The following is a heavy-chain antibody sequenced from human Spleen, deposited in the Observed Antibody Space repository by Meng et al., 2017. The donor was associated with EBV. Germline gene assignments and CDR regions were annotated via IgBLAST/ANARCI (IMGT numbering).Heavy chain of an antibody. Sequence: QVQLQQWGAGLLKPSETLSLTCAVYGGSFSGYYWSWIRQPPGKGLEWIGEINHSGSTNYNPSLKSRVTISVDTSKNQFSLKLSSVTAADTAVYYCARGARPDYWGQGTLVTVFS. D-gene: IGHD6-6*01. CDR2: INHSGST. J-gene: IGHJ4*02. CDR3: ARGARPDY. CDR1: GGSFSGYY. V-gene: IGHV4-34*01.